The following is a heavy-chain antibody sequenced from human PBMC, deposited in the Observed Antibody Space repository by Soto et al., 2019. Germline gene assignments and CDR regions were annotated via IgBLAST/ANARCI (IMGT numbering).Heavy chain of an antibody. CDR2: IKSKTDGGTT. J-gene: IGHJ4*02. V-gene: IGHV3-15*01. D-gene: IGHD6-13*01. Sequence: GGSLRLSCAASGFTFSNAWMSWVRQAPGKGLEWVGRIKSKTDGGTTDYAAPVKGRFTIPRDDSKNTLYLQMNSLKTEDTAVYYCTTDIAAAGPYYFDSWGQGTLATVSS. CDR3: TTDIAAAGPYYFDS. CDR1: GFTFSNAW.